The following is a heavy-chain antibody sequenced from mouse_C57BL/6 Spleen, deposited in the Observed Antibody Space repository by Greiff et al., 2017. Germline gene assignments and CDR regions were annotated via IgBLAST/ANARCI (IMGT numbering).Heavy chain of an antibody. D-gene: IGHD6-1*01. V-gene: IGHV1-55*01. Sequence: QVQLQQPGAELVRPGASVKLSCKASGYTFTSYWMSWVKQRPGQGLEWIGEIYPRSGSTNYNEKFKGKATLTVDKSSSTAYMQLRSLTSEDSAVXCCARGPVDNPDYWGQGTSVTVSS. J-gene: IGHJ4*01. CDR3: ARGPVDNPDY. CDR1: GYTFTSYW. CDR2: IYPRSGST.